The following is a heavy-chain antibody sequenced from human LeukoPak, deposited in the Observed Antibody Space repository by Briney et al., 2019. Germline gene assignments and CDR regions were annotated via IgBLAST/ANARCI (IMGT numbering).Heavy chain of an antibody. CDR3: ARVYDILTGYYPHPNDAFDI. CDR2: IYYSGST. CDR1: GGSISSYY. J-gene: IGHJ3*02. Sequence: PSETLSLTCTVSGGSISSYYWSWIRQPPGKGLEWIGYIYYSGSTNYNPSLKSRVTISVDTSKDQFSLKLSSVTAADTAVYYCARVYDILTGYYPHPNDAFDIWGQGTMVTVSS. D-gene: IGHD3-9*01. V-gene: IGHV4-59*01.